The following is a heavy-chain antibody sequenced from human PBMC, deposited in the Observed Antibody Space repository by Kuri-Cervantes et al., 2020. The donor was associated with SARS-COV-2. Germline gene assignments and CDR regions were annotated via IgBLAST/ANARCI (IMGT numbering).Heavy chain of an antibody. J-gene: IGHJ4*02. CDR3: ARGKSGIVVVPAAKGNSFDY. V-gene: IGHV1-2*04. CDR2: INPNSGGT. Sequence: ASVKVSCKASGYTFTGYYMHWVRQAPGQGLEWMGWINPNSGGTNYAQKFQGWVTMTRDTSIGTAYMELSRLRSDDTAVYYCARGKSGIVVVPAAKGNSFDYWGQGTLVTVSS. CDR1: GYTFTGYY. D-gene: IGHD2-2*01.